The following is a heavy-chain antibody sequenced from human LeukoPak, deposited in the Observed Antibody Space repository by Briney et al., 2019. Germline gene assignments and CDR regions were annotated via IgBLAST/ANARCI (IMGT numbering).Heavy chain of an antibody. CDR3: TTDFRLGNPFDY. Sequence: GGSLRLSCAASGFIFGNAWMSWVRQTPGKGLEWVGRVRGKPDGGTTDYAAPVKGRFTISRDDSKNTLYLQINSLKNEDTGVYYCTTDFRLGNPFDYWGQGTLVTVSS. D-gene: IGHD7-27*01. CDR1: GFIFGNAW. V-gene: IGHV3-15*01. J-gene: IGHJ4*02. CDR2: VRGKPDGGTT.